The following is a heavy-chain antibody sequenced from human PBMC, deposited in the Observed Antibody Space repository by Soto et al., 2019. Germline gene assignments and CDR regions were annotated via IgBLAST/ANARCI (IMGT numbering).Heavy chain of an antibody. CDR2: IIPIFGTA. J-gene: IGHJ4*02. D-gene: IGHD3-3*01. CDR1: GGTFSSYA. Sequence: QGQLVQSGAEVKKPGSSVKVSCKASGGTFSSYAISWVRQAPGQGLEWLGGIIPIFGTANYAQKFQGRVTITADESTRTAFMRLSSLRSEDTAVYYCARDSNFWSGYAYFDYWGQGTLFTVSS. V-gene: IGHV1-69*01. CDR3: ARDSNFWSGYAYFDY.